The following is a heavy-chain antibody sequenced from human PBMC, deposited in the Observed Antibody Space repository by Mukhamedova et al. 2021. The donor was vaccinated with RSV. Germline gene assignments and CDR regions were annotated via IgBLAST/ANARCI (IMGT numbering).Heavy chain of an antibody. V-gene: IGHV1-69*01. J-gene: IGHJ6*02. D-gene: IGHD3-16*01. CDR3: ARGGGRHRIYGMDV. Sequence: NYAQKFQGRVTITADESTSTAYMELSSLRSEDTAVYYCARGGGRHRIYGMDVWGQGTTVTVSS.